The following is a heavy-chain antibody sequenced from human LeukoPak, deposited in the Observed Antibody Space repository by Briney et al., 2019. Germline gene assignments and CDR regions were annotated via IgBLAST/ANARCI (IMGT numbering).Heavy chain of an antibody. CDR2: IWYDGSNK. CDR1: GFIFSSYA. D-gene: IGHD6-13*01. J-gene: IGHJ4*02. V-gene: IGHV3-30*02. Sequence: QAGGSLRLSCAASGFIFSSYAMHWVRQAPGKGLEWVAFIWYDGSNKYHADPVKGRFTISRDNSKNTLSLQMNSLRAEDTAVYYCAKDQGSTWYVDYWGQGTLVIVSS. CDR3: AKDQGSTWYVDY.